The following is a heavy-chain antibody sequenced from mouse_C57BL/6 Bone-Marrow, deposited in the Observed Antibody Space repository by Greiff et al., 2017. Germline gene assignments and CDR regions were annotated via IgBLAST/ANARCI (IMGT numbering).Heavy chain of an antibody. D-gene: IGHD1-1*02. V-gene: IGHV6-3*01. J-gene: IGHJ2*01. CDR2: IRLKSDNYAT. CDR3: TGERWENY. Sequence: EVKLMESGGGLVQPGGSMKLSCVASGFTFSNYWMNWVRQSPEKGLEWVAQIRLKSDNYATHYAESVKGRFTISRDDSKSSVYLQMNNLRAEDTGIYYCTGERWENYWGQGTTLTVSS. CDR1: GFTFSNYW.